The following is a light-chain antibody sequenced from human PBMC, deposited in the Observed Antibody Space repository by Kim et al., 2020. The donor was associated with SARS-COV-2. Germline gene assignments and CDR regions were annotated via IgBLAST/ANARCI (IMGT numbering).Light chain of an antibody. V-gene: IGKV3-15*01. J-gene: IGKJ2*01. Sequence: DIVMTQSPVTLSVSPGESASLSCRASRSVGSNLAWYQHKPGQAPRLLIFDTSKRDTGVPARFSGSGSGTLFTLTISDLQSEDFAFYYCQQYMNWPPYTFGQGTKLEI. CDR2: DTS. CDR3: QQYMNWPPYT. CDR1: RSVGSN.